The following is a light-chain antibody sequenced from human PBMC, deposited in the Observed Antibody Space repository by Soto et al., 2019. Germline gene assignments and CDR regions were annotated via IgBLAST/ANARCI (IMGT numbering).Light chain of an antibody. J-gene: IGKJ5*01. CDR3: QQYGGSPIT. Sequence: TLSCRASQSVSRRLAWYQHRPGQSPRLLISGASMRASGVPVRFSGSGSGTDFTLTISRLEPEDFAVYYCQQYGGSPITFGLGARLEIK. CDR1: QSVSRR. V-gene: IGKV3-20*01. CDR2: GAS.